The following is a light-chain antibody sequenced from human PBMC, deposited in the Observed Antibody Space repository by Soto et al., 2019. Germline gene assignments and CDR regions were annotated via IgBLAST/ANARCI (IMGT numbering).Light chain of an antibody. V-gene: IGLV2-23*01. J-gene: IGLJ1*01. CDR1: SSDVGSYNL. Sequence: QSVLTHPASVSGSPGQSITISCTRTSSDVGSYNLVSWYQQHPGKAHKLMIYEGSKRPSGVSNRFSGSKSGNTASLTISGLQAEDEADYDCCSTAGNSTYHYVVGTGSKVTVL. CDR3: CSTAGNSTYHYV. CDR2: EGS.